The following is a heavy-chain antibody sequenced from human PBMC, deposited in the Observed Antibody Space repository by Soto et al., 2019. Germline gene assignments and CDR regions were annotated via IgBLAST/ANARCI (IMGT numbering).Heavy chain of an antibody. CDR2: IYYSGST. D-gene: IGHD6-13*01. Sequence: PSETLSLTCTVSGGSISSYYWSWIRQPPGKGLEWIGYIYYSGSTNYNPSIKSRVTISVDTSKNQFSLKLSSVTAADTAVYYCARNRYSSSWGGSDYYYGMDVWGQGTTVTVSS. V-gene: IGHV4-59*01. CDR1: GGSISSYY. CDR3: ARNRYSSSWGGSDYYYGMDV. J-gene: IGHJ6*02.